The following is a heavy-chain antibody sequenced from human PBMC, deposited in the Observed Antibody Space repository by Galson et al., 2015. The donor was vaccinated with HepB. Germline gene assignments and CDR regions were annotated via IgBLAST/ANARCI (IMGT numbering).Heavy chain of an antibody. CDR1: GFTFISYS. Sequence: SLRLSCAASGFTFISYSMNWVRQAPGKGLEWVSSISSSSSYIYYADSVKGRFTISRDKAKNTLYLQMNSLRAEDTATYYCTNEGGSYPIDYWGQGTLVTVSS. D-gene: IGHD1-26*01. CDR2: ISSSSSYI. V-gene: IGHV3-21*04. J-gene: IGHJ4*02. CDR3: TNEGGSYPIDY.